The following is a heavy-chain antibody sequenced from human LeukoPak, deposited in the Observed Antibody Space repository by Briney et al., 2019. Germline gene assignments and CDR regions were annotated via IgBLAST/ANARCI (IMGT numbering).Heavy chain of an antibody. J-gene: IGHJ3*02. CDR3: ARKATTGPTKAAFDI. CDR1: GYSISSSNY. V-gene: IGHV4-28*05. Sequence: SDTLSLTCAVSGYSISSSNYWGWIRQPPGKGLEWIGHIYYSGSIYYNPSLKSRVTMSVDTSKNQISLKLSSVTAVDTAVYYCARKATTGPTKAAFDIWGQGTMVTVSS. D-gene: IGHD4-17*01. CDR2: IYYSGSI.